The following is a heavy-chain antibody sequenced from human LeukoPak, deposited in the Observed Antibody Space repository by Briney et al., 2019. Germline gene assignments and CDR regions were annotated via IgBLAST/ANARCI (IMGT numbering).Heavy chain of an antibody. CDR3: ASSSYPCGGDCSPY. Sequence: SVKVSCKASGGTFSSYGISWVRQAPGQGLEWMGGIIPIFGTANYAQKFQGRVTITADESTSTAYMELSSLRSEDTAVYYCASSSYPCGGDCSPYWGQGTLVTVSS. V-gene: IGHV1-69*13. J-gene: IGHJ4*02. D-gene: IGHD2-21*02. CDR1: GGTFSSYG. CDR2: IIPIFGTA.